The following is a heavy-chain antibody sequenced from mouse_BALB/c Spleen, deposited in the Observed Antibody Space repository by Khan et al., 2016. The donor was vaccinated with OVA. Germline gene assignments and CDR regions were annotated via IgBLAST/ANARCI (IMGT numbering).Heavy chain of an antibody. D-gene: IGHD1-1*02. V-gene: IGHV1S132*01. CDR1: GYTFTSYW. Sequence: VQLKQSGTELVKPGASVKLSCKTSGYTFTSYWIQWVKQRPGQGLGWIGQIFPGTGTTYYNENFKGKATLTVNTSSSTAYMQLSSLTSEDSAVYFCARGYCGNYEFVYWGRGTLVTVSP. CDR3: ARGYCGNYEFVY. J-gene: IGHJ3*01. CDR2: IFPGTGTT.